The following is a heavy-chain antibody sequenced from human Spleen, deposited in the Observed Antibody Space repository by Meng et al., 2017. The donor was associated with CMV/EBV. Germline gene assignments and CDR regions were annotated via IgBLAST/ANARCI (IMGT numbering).Heavy chain of an antibody. CDR3: ARAGFEHGMDV. V-gene: IGHV1-18*01. CDR1: GYTFTNYG. J-gene: IGHJ6*02. CDR2: IGTHNDKT. D-gene: IGHD3-10*01. Sequence: GKAAGYTFTNYGISWVRQAPGQGLEWMGWIGTHNDKTNYAQNFEGRLTMTTETSTSTAYMELRSLRSDDTAVYYCARAGFEHGMDVWGQGTTVTVSS.